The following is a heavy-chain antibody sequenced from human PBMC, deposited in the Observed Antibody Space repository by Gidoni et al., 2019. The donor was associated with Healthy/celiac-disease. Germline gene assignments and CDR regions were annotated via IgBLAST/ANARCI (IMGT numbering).Heavy chain of an antibody. D-gene: IGHD4-17*01. CDR1: GFTFSSYG. J-gene: IGHJ4*02. CDR2: ISYDGSNK. Sequence: QVQLVESGGGVVQPGRSLRLSCAASGFTFSSYGMHWVRQAPGKWLEWVAVISYDGSNKYYADSVKGRFTISRDNSKNTLYLQMNSLRAEDTAVYYCAKATVLPDYWGQGTLVTVSS. V-gene: IGHV3-30*18. CDR3: AKATVLPDY.